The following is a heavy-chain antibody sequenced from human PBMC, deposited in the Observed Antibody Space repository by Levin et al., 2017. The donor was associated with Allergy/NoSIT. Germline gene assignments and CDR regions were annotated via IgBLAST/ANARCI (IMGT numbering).Heavy chain of an antibody. CDR3: ARDVGGGGSRGFYYGMDV. Sequence: GGSLRLSCAASGFTFSSYAMHWVRQAPGKGLEWVAVISYDGSNKYYADSVKGRFTISRDNSKNTLYLQMNSLRAEDTAVYYCARDVGGGGSRGFYYGMDVWGQGTTVTVSS. V-gene: IGHV3-30*04. CDR2: ISYDGSNK. CDR1: GFTFSSYA. D-gene: IGHD3-16*01. J-gene: IGHJ6*02.